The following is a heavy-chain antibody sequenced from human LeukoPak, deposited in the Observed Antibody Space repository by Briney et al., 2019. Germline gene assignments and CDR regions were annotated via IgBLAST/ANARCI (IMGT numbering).Heavy chain of an antibody. CDR1: GFTFSSHW. J-gene: IGHJ4*02. D-gene: IGHD3-10*01. V-gene: IGHV3-7*01. CDR2: IKQDGSEK. Sequence: GGSLRLSCAASGFTFSSHWMSWVRQAPGKGLEWVANIKQDGSEKYYVDSVKGRFTISRDNAKNSLYLQMNSLRAEDTAVYYCARDHKGVFDYWGQGTLVTVSS. CDR3: ARDHKGVFDY.